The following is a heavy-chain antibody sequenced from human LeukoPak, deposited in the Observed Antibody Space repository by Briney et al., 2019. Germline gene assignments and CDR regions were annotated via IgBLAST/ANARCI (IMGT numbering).Heavy chain of an antibody. D-gene: IGHD3-9*01. CDR3: ARDTYDILTGYYKWAFDI. CDR1: GFTFSSYT. V-gene: IGHV3-21*06. Sequence: GGSLRLSCAASGFTFSSYTMNWVRQAPGKGLEQVSSISSSSSYIYYADSVKGRFTISRDNAKNSLYLQMNGLRAEDTAVYYCARDTYDILTGYYKWAFDIWGQGTMVTVSS. J-gene: IGHJ3*02. CDR2: ISSSSSYI.